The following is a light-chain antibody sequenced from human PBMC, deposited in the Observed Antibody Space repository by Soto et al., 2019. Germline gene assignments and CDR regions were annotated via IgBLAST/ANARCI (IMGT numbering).Light chain of an antibody. CDR1: QSISGW. J-gene: IGKJ1*01. CDR3: HQYNSYPWT. CDR2: DVS. V-gene: IGKV1-5*01. Sequence: DIQMTQSPSTLSASVGDRVTITCRASQSISGWLAWYQQKPGKAPKLLIYDVSSLESGVPSRFSGSGSGTEFTLAISSLQPDDFATYYCHQYNSYPWTFGQGTKVDIK.